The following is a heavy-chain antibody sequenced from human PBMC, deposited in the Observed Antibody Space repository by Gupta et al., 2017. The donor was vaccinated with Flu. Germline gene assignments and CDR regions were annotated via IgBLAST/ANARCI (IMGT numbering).Heavy chain of an antibody. CDR2: ISSSSSYI. J-gene: IGHJ4*02. D-gene: IGHD6-13*01. CDR3: VRDRSTTWRKGNYFDY. Sequence: EVQLVESGGGLVKSGGSLRLSCAVSGFTFSSYDMTWVRQAPGKGLEWVSSISSSSSYIYYADSVKGRFTISRDNAHNSMFLHMDSLRGEDTAVYYCVRDRSTTWRKGNYFDYWGQGTLVTVSS. V-gene: IGHV3-21*01. CDR1: GFTFSSYD.